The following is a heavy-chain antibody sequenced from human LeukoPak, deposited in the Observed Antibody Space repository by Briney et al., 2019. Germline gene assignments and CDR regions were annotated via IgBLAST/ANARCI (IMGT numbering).Heavy chain of an antibody. Sequence: SETLSLTCTVSGHSISSYYWSWIRQPPGKGLEWIGFIYYSGSTYYNPSLKSRVTISVDTSKNQFSLKLSSVTAADTAVYYCARVRLEAFDIWGQGTMVTVSS. CDR1: GHSISSYY. CDR2: IYYSGST. V-gene: IGHV4-59*08. J-gene: IGHJ3*02. CDR3: ARVRLEAFDI. D-gene: IGHD6-19*01.